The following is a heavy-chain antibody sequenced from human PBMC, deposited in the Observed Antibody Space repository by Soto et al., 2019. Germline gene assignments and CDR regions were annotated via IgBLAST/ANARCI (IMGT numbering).Heavy chain of an antibody. CDR1: GYTFTSYF. CDR3: ARVTVNNVLAGPFDY. V-gene: IGHV1-46*03. Sequence: GASVKVSCKASGYTFTSYFLHWVRQAPGQGLEWMGIINTGAGSKTYEKKLQGKVTMTRDTSTSTVFKEQSRLKNEDKAVYYCARVTVNNVLAGPFDYWGQGTLVTVSS. CDR2: INTGAGSK. J-gene: IGHJ4*02. D-gene: IGHD3-9*01.